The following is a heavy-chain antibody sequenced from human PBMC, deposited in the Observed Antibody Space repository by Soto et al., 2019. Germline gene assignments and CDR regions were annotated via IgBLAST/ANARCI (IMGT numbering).Heavy chain of an antibody. CDR2: TYYRSQWYT. D-gene: IGHD6-6*01. J-gene: IGHJ6*02. CDR3: AKEFSSSASDDFYYYGMDV. V-gene: IGHV6-1*01. Sequence: SQTLSLTCAISGDSVSSDSATWNWMRQSPSRGLEWLGRTYYRSQWYTDYADSVKSRITISPDTSKNQFFLQLSSVTPEDTAVYYCAKEFSSSASDDFYYYGMDVWGQGTTVTVSS. CDR1: GDSVSSDSAT.